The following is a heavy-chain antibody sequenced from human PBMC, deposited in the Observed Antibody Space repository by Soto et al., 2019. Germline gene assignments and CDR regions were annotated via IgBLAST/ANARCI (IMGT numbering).Heavy chain of an antibody. CDR2: IIPIFGTA. J-gene: IGHJ6*02. V-gene: IGHV1-69*13. D-gene: IGHD1-1*01. CDR1: GGTFSSYA. CDR3: ARGPVGELEESIVAFSLYYYGMDV. Sequence: ASVKVSCKASGGTFSSYAISWVRQAPGQGLEWMGGIIPIFGTANYAQKFQGRVTITADESTSTAYMELSSLRSEDTAVYYCARGPVGELEESIVAFSLYYYGMDVWGQGTTVTVSS.